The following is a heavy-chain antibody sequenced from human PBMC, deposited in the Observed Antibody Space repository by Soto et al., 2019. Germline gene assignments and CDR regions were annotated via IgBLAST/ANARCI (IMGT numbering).Heavy chain of an antibody. CDR2: IYYSGST. CDR1: GDSINSHY. V-gene: IGHV4-59*08. J-gene: IGHJ6*02. CDR3: ARRPPPNYGMDV. Sequence: QVQLQESGPGLLKPSETLSLTCTVSGDSINSHYWNWIPQPPGKGLERIGYIYYSGSTNYNPSLKSRVAISVHTSKNQFSLRLSSVTAADTAVYYCARRPPPNYGMDVWGQGTTVTVSS.